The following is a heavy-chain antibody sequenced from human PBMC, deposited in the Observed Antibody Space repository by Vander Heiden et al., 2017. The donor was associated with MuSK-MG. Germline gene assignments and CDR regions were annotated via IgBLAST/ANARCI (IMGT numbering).Heavy chain of an antibody. J-gene: IGHJ6*02. CDR3: ASSGPSYYYYGMDV. CDR2: ISSSSSTI. D-gene: IGHD5-12*01. V-gene: IGHV3-48*02. CDR1: GFTFSSYS. Sequence: EVQLVESGGGLVQPGGSLRPSCAASGFTFSSYSMNWVRQAPGKGLEWVSYISSSSSTIYYADSVKGRFTISRDNAKNSLYLQMNSLRDEDTAVYYCASSGPSYYYYGMDVWGQGTTVTVSS.